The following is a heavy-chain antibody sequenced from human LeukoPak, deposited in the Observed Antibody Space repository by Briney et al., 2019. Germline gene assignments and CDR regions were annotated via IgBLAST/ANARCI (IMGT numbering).Heavy chain of an antibody. CDR3: AKAADPISIGVVIRQSDY. CDR2: ITIGATDT. CDR1: GFTFNNYA. Sequence: GGSLRLSCAASGFTFNNYAMNWVRQAPGKGLEWVSAITIGATDTFYLDSVKGRFTISRDNSKNTLYLQMNSLRAEDTAVYYCAKAADPISIGVVIRQSDYWGQGTLVTVSS. J-gene: IGHJ4*02. V-gene: IGHV3-23*01. D-gene: IGHD3-3*01.